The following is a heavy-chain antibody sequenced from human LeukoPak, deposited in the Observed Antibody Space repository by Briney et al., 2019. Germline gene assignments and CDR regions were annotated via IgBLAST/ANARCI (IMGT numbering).Heavy chain of an antibody. CDR3: ARDRTAAAGTFDY. CDR1: GTTFSRDA. Sequence: GGSLILSCAASGTTFSRDAIHWVRQAPGKGLEWVAVISYDGSNKYYADSVKGRFTISRDNSKDTLYLQMNSLRAEDTAVYYCARDRTAAAGTFDYWGQGTLVTVSS. V-gene: IGHV3-30*04. CDR2: ISYDGSNK. J-gene: IGHJ4*02. D-gene: IGHD6-13*01.